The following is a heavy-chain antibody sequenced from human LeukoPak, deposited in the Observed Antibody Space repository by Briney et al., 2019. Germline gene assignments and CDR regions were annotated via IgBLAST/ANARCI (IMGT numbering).Heavy chain of an antibody. Sequence: VASVKVSCKASGYTFTGYYMHWVRQAPGQGLEWMGWINPNSGGTNYAQKFQGWVTMTRDTSISTAYMELSRLRSDDTAVYYCAREYYYGSGSSQFDYWGQGTLVTVSS. CDR3: AREYYYGSGSSQFDY. D-gene: IGHD3-10*01. CDR2: INPNSGGT. CDR1: GYTFTGYY. J-gene: IGHJ4*02. V-gene: IGHV1-2*04.